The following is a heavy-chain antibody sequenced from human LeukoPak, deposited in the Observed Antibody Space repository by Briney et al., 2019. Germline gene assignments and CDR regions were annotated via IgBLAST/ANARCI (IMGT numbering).Heavy chain of an antibody. Sequence: GASVKVSCKASGYTFASYAMHWVRQAPGQRLEWMGWINAGNGNTKYSQEFQGRVTITRDTSASTAYMELSSLRSEDMAVYYCARGGSTHYYYYMDVWGKGTTVTVSS. V-gene: IGHV1-3*03. CDR3: ARGGSTHYYYYMDV. CDR1: GYTFASYA. D-gene: IGHD3-10*01. CDR2: INAGNGNT. J-gene: IGHJ6*03.